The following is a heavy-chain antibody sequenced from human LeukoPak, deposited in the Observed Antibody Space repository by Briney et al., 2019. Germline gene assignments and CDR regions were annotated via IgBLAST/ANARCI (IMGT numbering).Heavy chain of an antibody. V-gene: IGHV3-43*02. CDR3: AKESGKFDY. CDR1: GLTFDDSA. J-gene: IGHJ4*02. CDR2: ISADGGST. Sequence: GGSLRLSCVASGLTFDDSAMHWVRQAPGKGLEWVSLISADGGSTFSADSVKGRFSISRDNRKNSLYLQMNSLRSEDTAMYYCAKESGKFDYWGEGTLVAVSS.